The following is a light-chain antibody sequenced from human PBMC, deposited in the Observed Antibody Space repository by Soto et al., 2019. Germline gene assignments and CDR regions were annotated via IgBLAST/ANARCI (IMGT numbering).Light chain of an antibody. V-gene: IGKV3-20*01. CDR1: QNIRGNE. CDR2: RGS. J-gene: IGKJ1*01. CDR3: QDYGTSASWT. Sequence: VLTQSPGTLSLSPGERTTLSCRASQNIRGNELAWYQQKPGLPPRLLIYRGSSRAPGIPDRFRGRGSGTEFTLTISSLAPEDFGVYYCQDYGTSASWTLGRGTRVEIK.